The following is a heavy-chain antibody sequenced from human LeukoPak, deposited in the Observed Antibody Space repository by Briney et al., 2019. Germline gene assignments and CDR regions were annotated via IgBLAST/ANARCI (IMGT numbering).Heavy chain of an antibody. CDR3: ASSRGESYCSGGSCYPAGWFDP. V-gene: IGHV3-30*02. D-gene: IGHD2-15*01. CDR2: IRYDGSNK. J-gene: IGHJ5*02. Sequence: GGSLRLSCAASGFTFSSYGMHWVRQAPAKGLEGVAFIRYDGSNKYYADTVKGRFTISRDNSKSTLYLQMGSLRAEDMAVDYCASSRGESYCSGGSCYPAGWFDPWGQGTLVTVSS. CDR1: GFTFSSYG.